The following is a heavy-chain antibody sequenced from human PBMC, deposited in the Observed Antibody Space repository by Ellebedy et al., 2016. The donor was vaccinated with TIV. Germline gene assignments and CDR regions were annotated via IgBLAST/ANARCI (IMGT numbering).Heavy chain of an antibody. CDR3: ARNRYCSGGDCYALGY. D-gene: IGHD2-15*01. J-gene: IGHJ4*02. CDR2: ITSDGSST. CDR1: GFTFSRYW. V-gene: IGHV3-74*01. Sequence: GESLKISCAASGFTFSRYWMHWVRQAPGKGLVWVSRITSDGSSTIYADSVKGRFTISRDNAKNTLYLQMNSLRAEETALYYCARNRYCSGGDCYALGYWGQGTLVTVSS.